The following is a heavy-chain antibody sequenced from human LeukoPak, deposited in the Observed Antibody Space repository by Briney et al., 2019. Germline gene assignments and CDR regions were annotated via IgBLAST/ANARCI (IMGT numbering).Heavy chain of an antibody. V-gene: IGHV3-21*01. CDR3: ARGGDGPGSYSPYYYYMDV. Sequence: GGSLRLSCAASGFTFSSYSMNWVREAPGKGLELVSSISFSGTYIYYADSVTGRFTIFRDNAKNSLYLQMNRLRAEDTAVYYCARGGDGPGSYSPYYYYMDVWGKGTTVTVSS. CDR1: GFTFSSYS. J-gene: IGHJ6*03. D-gene: IGHD3-10*01. CDR2: ISFSGTYI.